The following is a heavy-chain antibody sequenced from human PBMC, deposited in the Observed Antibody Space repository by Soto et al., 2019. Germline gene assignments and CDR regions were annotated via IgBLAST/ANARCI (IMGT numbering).Heavy chain of an antibody. CDR1: GFTFSSYG. J-gene: IGHJ4*02. CDR2: ISYDGSNK. Sequence: QVQLVESGGGVVQPGRSLRLSCAASGFTFSSYGMHWVRQAPGKGLEWVAVISYDGSNKYYADSVKGRFTISRDNSKNTLYLQMNSLRAEDTAVYYCAKADILTGPIDYWGQGTLVTVSS. V-gene: IGHV3-30*18. D-gene: IGHD3-9*01. CDR3: AKADILTGPIDY.